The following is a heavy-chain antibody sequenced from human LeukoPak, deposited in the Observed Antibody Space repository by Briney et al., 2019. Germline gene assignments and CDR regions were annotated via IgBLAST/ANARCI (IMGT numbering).Heavy chain of an antibody. D-gene: IGHD2-15*01. CDR2: IKQDGSDK. Sequence: SGESLTLSCIASGFPFRIYWMSWPRQAPGRGLEWVANIKQDGSDKNYIDSVKGRFSISRDNAKSSLNLQMHNLRAEDTAVYYCATTHTFDYGAQRTLVSVSS. CDR1: GFPFRIYW. CDR3: ATTHTFDY. V-gene: IGHV3-7*03. J-gene: IGHJ4*02.